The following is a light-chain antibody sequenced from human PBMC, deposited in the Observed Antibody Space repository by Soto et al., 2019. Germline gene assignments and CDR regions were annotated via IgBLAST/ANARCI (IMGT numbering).Light chain of an antibody. J-gene: IGKJ5*01. CDR1: QSVGNTY. CDR2: GVS. V-gene: IGKV3-20*01. Sequence: EIVLTQSPGTLSLSPGERATLSCRASQSVGNTYLAWYQRKPGQAPRLLIYGVSSRATGIPDRFSGSGSGTDFTLIISRLEPEDFAVYFCQQYGSSPITFGQGTRLEIK. CDR3: QQYGSSPIT.